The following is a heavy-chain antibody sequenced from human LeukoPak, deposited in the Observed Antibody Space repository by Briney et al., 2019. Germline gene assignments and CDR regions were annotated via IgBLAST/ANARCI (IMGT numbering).Heavy chain of an antibody. J-gene: IGHJ4*02. D-gene: IGHD5-24*01. CDR3: ARERDGRFFDY. CDR2: INQDGSEK. V-gene: IGHV3-7*01. Sequence: GGSLRLSCEVSGLIFRSYWMSWVRQAPGKGLEWVANINQDGSEKYFVDSVRGRFTFSRDNAKNSLHLQMNTLRAEDTAVYYCARERDGRFFDYWGQGTLVTVSS. CDR1: GLIFRSYW.